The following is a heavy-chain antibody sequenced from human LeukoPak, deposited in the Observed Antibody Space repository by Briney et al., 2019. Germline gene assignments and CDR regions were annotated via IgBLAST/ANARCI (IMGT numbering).Heavy chain of an antibody. D-gene: IGHD3-22*01. CDR1: GGSLSSYY. J-gene: IGHJ5*02. V-gene: IGHV4-59*01. CDR3: VRGHMIVGP. Sequence: SETLSLTCTVSGGSLSSYYWNGGRQRPGRGREWVGYINYSGSTNYNPSLTSRVTISFDTSKNQYSLKLRSVTAADTAVYYCVRGHMIVGPWGQGTLVTVSS. CDR2: INYSGST.